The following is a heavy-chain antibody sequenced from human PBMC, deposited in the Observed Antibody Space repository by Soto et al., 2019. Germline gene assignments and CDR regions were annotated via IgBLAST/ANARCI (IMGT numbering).Heavy chain of an antibody. Sequence: ASVKVSCKASGYTFTRYYMHWVRQAPGQGLEWMGIINPSGGSTSYAQKFQGRVTMTRDTSASTVYMELSSLRSEDTAVYYCAKAAAGIRVAFDIWGQGTMVTVSS. D-gene: IGHD6-13*01. V-gene: IGHV1-46*03. CDR2: INPSGGST. CDR1: GYTFTRYY. CDR3: AKAAAGIRVAFDI. J-gene: IGHJ3*02.